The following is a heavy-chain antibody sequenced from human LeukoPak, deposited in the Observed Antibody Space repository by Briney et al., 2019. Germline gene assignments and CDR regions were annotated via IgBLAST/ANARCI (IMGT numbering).Heavy chain of an antibody. CDR3: ARDFRGYSYGSSMDY. V-gene: IGHV3-21*01. J-gene: IGHJ4*02. CDR1: GLTFSSYS. CDR2: ISSSSSYI. D-gene: IGHD5-18*01. Sequence: GGSLRLSCAASGLTFSSYSMNWVRQAPGKGLEWVSSISSSSSYIYYADSVKGRFTISRDNAKNSLYLQMNSLRAEDTAVYYCARDFRGYSYGSSMDYWGQGTLVTVSS.